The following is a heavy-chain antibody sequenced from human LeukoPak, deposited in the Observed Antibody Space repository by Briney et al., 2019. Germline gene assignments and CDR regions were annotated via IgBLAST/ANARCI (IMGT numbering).Heavy chain of an antibody. CDR3: AKKSAGSYNYYYYYMDV. V-gene: IGHV3-23*01. Sequence: GGSLRLSCAASGFTFSSYAMSWVRQAPGKGLEWVSAISGSGGSTYYADSVKGRFTISRDNSKNTLYLQMNSLRAGDTAVYYCAKKSAGSYNYYYYYMDVWGKGTTVTVSS. CDR1: GFTFSSYA. J-gene: IGHJ6*03. CDR2: ISGSGGST. D-gene: IGHD3-10*01.